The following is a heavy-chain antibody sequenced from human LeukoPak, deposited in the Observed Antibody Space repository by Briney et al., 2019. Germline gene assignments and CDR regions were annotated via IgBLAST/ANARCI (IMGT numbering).Heavy chain of an antibody. V-gene: IGHV4-30-4*08. Sequence: QTLSLTCTVSGGSISGGSYYWSWIRQPPGKGLEWIGYIYYSGSTYYNPSLKSRVTISVDTSKNQFSLKLSSVTAADTAVYYCARGDLYSSSWSDWGQGTLVTVSS. J-gene: IGHJ4*02. CDR2: IYYSGST. D-gene: IGHD6-13*01. CDR1: GGSISGGSYY. CDR3: ARGDLYSSSWSD.